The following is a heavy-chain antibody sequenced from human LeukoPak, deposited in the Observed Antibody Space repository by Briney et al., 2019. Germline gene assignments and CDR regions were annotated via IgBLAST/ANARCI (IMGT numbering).Heavy chain of an antibody. J-gene: IGHJ6*03. D-gene: IGHD2-2*01. CDR1: GGSISSSNW. CDR2: IYHSGST. CDR3: ARGGVSSQGLYYYYYMDV. V-gene: IGHV4-4*02. Sequence: PSETLSLTCTVSGGSISSSNWWSWVRQPPGKGVEWIGEIYHSGSTNYNPSLKSRVTISVDKSKNQFSLKLSSVTAADTAVYYCARGGVSSQGLYYYYYMDVWGKGTTVTVSS.